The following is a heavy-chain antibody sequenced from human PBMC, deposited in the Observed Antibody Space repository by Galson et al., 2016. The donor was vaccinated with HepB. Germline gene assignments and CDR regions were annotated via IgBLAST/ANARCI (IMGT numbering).Heavy chain of an antibody. CDR1: GFTVSNNY. CDR2: IYSGGNR. Sequence: SLRLSCAASGFTVSNNYMSWVRQAPGKGLEWVSVIYSGGNRFYADSVKGRFTISRDKSKNTLYLEMNSLRVEDTAVYYCATHPGGGGSWGQGTLATVSS. V-gene: IGHV3-66*02. D-gene: IGHD3-16*01. J-gene: IGHJ4*02. CDR3: ATHPGGGGS.